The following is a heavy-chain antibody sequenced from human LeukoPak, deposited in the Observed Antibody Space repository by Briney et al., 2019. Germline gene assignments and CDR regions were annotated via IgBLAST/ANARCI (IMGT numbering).Heavy chain of an antibody. CDR1: NGSISLHF. V-gene: IGHV4-4*08. J-gene: IGHJ3*02. D-gene: IGHD3-3*02. CDR2: VSNSGTT. Sequence: KPSETLSLTCTVSNGSISLHFWSWIWQSPGKGLEWIGYVSNSGTTHYNPSLKSRVTISVDTSKSHLSLKLSSVTAADTAVYYCASGISVDPDTFDIWGPGTMVTVSP. CDR3: ASGISVDPDTFDI.